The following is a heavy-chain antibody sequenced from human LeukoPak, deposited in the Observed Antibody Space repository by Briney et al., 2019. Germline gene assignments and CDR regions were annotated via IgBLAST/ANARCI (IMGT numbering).Heavy chain of an antibody. CDR1: GGSFSGYY. J-gene: IGHJ4*02. D-gene: IGHD3-22*01. Sequence: SETLSLTCAVYGGSFSGYYWSWIRQPPGKGLEWIGEISHSGSTNYNPSLKSRVTISVDTSKNQFSLKLSSVTAADTAVYYCASSFYYDSRDYWGQGTLVTVSS. CDR3: ASSFYYDSRDY. V-gene: IGHV4-34*01. CDR2: ISHSGST.